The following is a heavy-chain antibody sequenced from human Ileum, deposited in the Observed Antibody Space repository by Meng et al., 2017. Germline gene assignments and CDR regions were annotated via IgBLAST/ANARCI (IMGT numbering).Heavy chain of an antibody. V-gene: IGHV1-46*01. CDR3: ARSTLWDFWSGYYTKDYGMDV. D-gene: IGHD3-3*01. Sequence: GESLKISCKASGYTFTSYYMHWVRQAPGQGLEWMGIINPSGGSTSYAQKFQGRVTMTRDTSTSTVYMELSSLRSEDTAVYYCARSTLWDFWSGYYTKDYGMDVWGQGTTVTVSS. J-gene: IGHJ6*02. CDR1: GYTFTSYY. CDR2: INPSGGST.